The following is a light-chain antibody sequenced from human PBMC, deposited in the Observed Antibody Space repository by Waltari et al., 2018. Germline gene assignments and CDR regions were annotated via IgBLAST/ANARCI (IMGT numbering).Light chain of an antibody. J-gene: IGLJ2*01. CDR2: EVS. Sequence: QSALTQPPSASGSPGQSVTISCTGTSSDVGSYTSVSWYQQHPGKAPKLMIYEVSKRPSGVPDRFSGSKSGNTASLTVSGLQAEDEADYYCSSYAGRNNIVLFGGGTKLTVL. V-gene: IGLV2-8*01. CDR1: SSDVGSYTS. CDR3: SSYAGRNNIVL.